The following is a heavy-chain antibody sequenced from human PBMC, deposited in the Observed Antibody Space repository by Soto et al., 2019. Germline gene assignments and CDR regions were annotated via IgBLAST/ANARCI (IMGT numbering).Heavy chain of an antibody. CDR2: FHPGESDT. Sequence: GESLKSSCESHGYSFTTYWITWVRQKPGKGLEWVGSFHPGESDTRYSPSFQGQVTISADRSLATAYLQWSRLQAADTAIYYCERHEDTYYNFYGIDVWVQGTTAPVS. CDR1: GYSFTTYW. CDR3: ERHEDTYYNFYGIDV. V-gene: IGHV5-51*01. J-gene: IGHJ6*02.